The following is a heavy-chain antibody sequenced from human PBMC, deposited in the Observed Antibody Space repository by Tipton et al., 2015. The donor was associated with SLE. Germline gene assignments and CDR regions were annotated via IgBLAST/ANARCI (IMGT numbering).Heavy chain of an antibody. J-gene: IGHJ3*02. V-gene: IGHV4-31*03. Sequence: TLSLTCTVSGGSISSSSYYWGWIRQHPGKGLEWIGYIYYSGSTYYNPSLKSRVTISVDTSKNQFPLKLSSVTAADTAVYYCARDTAHYGSGDGAFDIWGQGTMVTVSS. CDR3: ARDTAHYGSGDGAFDI. CDR2: IYYSGST. D-gene: IGHD3-10*01. CDR1: GGSISSSSYY.